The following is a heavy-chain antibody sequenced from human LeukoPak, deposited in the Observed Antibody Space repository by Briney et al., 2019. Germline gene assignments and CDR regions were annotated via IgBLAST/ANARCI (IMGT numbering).Heavy chain of an antibody. CDR1: GFTVSSNY. CDR2: ISYDGSNK. CDR3: AKALTSGWYLDAFNI. J-gene: IGHJ3*02. Sequence: GGSLRLSCAASGFTVSSNYMSWVRQAPGKGLEWVAVISYDGSNKYYADSVKGRFTISRDNSKNTLFLEMNSLRAEDTAVHYCAKALTSGWYLDAFNIWGQGTMVTVSS. V-gene: IGHV3-30*18. D-gene: IGHD6-19*01.